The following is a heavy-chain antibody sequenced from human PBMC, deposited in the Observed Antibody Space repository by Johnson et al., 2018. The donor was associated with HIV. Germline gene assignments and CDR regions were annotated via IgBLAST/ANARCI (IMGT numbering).Heavy chain of an antibody. CDR1: GFTFSSYG. CDR3: AREGRTGPDTFDI. Sequence: QVQLVESGGVVVQPGGSLRLSCAASGFTFSSYGMHWVRQAPGKGLEWVAFIRYDGSNKYYADSVKGRFTISRDNSKNTLFLQMNGLRAEDTAVYYCAREGRTGPDTFDIWGQGTMLTVSS. CDR2: IRYDGSNK. V-gene: IGHV3-30*02. J-gene: IGHJ3*02.